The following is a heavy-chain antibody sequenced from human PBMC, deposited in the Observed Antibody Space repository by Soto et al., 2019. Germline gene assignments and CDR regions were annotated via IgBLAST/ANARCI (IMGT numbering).Heavy chain of an antibody. CDR2: ISSSSSYI. CDR1: GFTFSSYS. D-gene: IGHD2-21*01. CDR3: ARVSHYSLFYGGNPYYYYGMDV. Sequence: GGSLRLSCAASGFTFSSYSMNWVRQAPGKGLEWVSSISSSSSYIYYADSVKGRFIISRDNAKNSLYLQMNSLRAEDTAVYYCARVSHYSLFYGGNPYYYYGMDVWGQGTTVTVSS. V-gene: IGHV3-21*01. J-gene: IGHJ6*02.